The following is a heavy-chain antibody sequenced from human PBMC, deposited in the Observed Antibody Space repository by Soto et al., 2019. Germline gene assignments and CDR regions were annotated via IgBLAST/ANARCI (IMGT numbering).Heavy chain of an antibody. CDR1: GGTFSSYA. Sequence: GPSVKVSCKASGGTFSSYAISWVRQAPGQGLEWMGGIIPIFGTANYAQKFQGRVTITADESTSTAYMELSSLRSEDTAVYYCARGNGGNFPYYSYAIDVSGQGTTGTGSS. V-gene: IGHV1-69*13. CDR2: IIPIFGTA. D-gene: IGHD2-21*02. CDR3: ARGNGGNFPYYSYAIDV. J-gene: IGHJ6*02.